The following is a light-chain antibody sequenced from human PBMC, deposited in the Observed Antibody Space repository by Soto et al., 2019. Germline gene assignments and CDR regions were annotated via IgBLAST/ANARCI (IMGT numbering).Light chain of an antibody. V-gene: IGKV3-15*01. Sequence: EIVMTQSPATLSVSPGERATLSCRASQSVSSNLAWYQQKPGQAPRLLIYGASTRATGIPARFSGSGSGTVFTLTISSLQSEDFAVYYCQQYNNWPPYTFGHGTKVDIK. J-gene: IGKJ2*01. CDR3: QQYNNWPPYT. CDR2: GAS. CDR1: QSVSSN.